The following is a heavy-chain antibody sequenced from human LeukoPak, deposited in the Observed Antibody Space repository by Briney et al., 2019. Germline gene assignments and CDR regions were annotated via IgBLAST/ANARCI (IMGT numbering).Heavy chain of an antibody. CDR1: GFTFSSYG. D-gene: IGHD3-10*01. J-gene: IGHJ4*02. V-gene: IGHV3-30*02. Sequence: GGSLRLSCAASGFTFSSYGMHWVRQAPGKGLEWVAFIRYDGSNKYYADSVKGRFTISRDNSKNTLYLQMNSLRAEDAAVYYCLTPVLGTMVRGVITPNDYWGQGTLVTVSS. CDR2: IRYDGSNK. CDR3: LTPVLGTMVRGVITPNDY.